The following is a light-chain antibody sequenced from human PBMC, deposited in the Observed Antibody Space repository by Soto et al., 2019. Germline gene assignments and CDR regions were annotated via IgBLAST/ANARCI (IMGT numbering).Light chain of an antibody. CDR1: TSNIGASYG. Sequence: QSVLTQPPSVSGAPGQRVTISCTGSTSNIGASYGVHWYQHLPGTAPKLLIYGYSIRPSGVPDRFSGSKSGTSASLAITGLQPEDEAAYYCQSYVSSLTCVVFGGGTKLTVL. V-gene: IGLV1-40*01. CDR3: QSYVSSLTCVV. CDR2: GYS. J-gene: IGLJ2*01.